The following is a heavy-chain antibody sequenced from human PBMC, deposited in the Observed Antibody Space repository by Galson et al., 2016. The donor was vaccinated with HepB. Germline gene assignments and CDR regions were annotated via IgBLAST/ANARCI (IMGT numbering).Heavy chain of an antibody. CDR2: IGQDESHK. Sequence: SLRLSCAASGFSFSNSWMTWVRQTPGKALERVANIGQDESHKYYVASVRGRFTISRDNAKNSLYLQMNILRAEDTAVYYCARDRGWQQFDFWGQGTPVTVSS. D-gene: IGHD5-24*01. V-gene: IGHV3-7*04. CDR1: GFSFSNSW. CDR3: ARDRGWQQFDF. J-gene: IGHJ4*02.